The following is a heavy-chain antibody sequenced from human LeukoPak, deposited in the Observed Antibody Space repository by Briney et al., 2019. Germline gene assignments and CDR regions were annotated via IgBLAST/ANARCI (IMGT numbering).Heavy chain of an antibody. J-gene: IGHJ5*02. CDR2: IRYDGSNK. V-gene: IGHV3-30*02. D-gene: IGHD6-13*01. CDR1: GFTFSSYG. Sequence: GGSLRLSCAASGFTFSSYGMHWVRQAPGKGLEWVAFIRYDGSNKYYADSVKGRFTISRDNAKNSLYLQMNSLRAEDTAVYYCASRGSSSWPSWGQGTLVTVSS. CDR3: ASRGSSSWPS.